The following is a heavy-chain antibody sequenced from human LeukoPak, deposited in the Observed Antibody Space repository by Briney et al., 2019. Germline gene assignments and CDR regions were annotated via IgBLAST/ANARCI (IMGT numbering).Heavy chain of an antibody. CDR1: GYSFTSYW. D-gene: IGHD6-19*01. Sequence: PGESLKISCKGSGYSFTSYWIGWVRQMPGKGLEWMGIIYPGDSDTRYSPSFQGQVTISADKSIGTAYLQWSSLKASDTAMYYCARRSSPSYYYYYMDVWGKGTTVTVSS. V-gene: IGHV5-51*01. J-gene: IGHJ6*03. CDR3: ARRSSPSYYYYYMDV. CDR2: IYPGDSDT.